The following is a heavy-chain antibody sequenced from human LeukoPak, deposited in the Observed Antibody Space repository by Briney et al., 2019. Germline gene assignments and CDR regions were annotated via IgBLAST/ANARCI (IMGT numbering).Heavy chain of an antibody. J-gene: IGHJ4*02. V-gene: IGHV4-59*12. CDR3: ARVGISSTWYGPFDY. D-gene: IGHD6-13*01. CDR1: GGSISSYY. CDR2: IYYSGST. Sequence: KPSETLSLTCTVSGGSISSYYWSWIRQPPGKGLEGIGYIYYSGSTNYNPSLKRRVTISVDTSKTQFSLKLSSVTAADTAMYYCARVGISSTWYGPFDYWGQGTLVTVSS.